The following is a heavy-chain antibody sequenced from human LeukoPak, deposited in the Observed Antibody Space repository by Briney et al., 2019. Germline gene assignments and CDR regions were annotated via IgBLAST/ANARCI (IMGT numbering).Heavy chain of an antibody. J-gene: IGHJ4*02. CDR1: GFIFSGSW. V-gene: IGHV3-7*03. CDR3: TTDTWYSAGH. Sequence: PGGSLRLSCTASGFIFSGSWMAWIRQAPGKGLERVAIIKKDGSEKYYVDSMKGRSTISRDNAKNSLFLQMNSLRAEDTAIYYCTTDTWYSAGHWGQGTLVTVSS. CDR2: IKKDGSEK. D-gene: IGHD2-15*01.